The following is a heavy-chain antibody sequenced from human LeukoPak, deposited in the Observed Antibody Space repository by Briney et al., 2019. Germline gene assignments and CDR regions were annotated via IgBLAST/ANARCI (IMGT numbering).Heavy chain of an antibody. Sequence: GGSLRLSCAASGFTFSSYGMHWVRQAPGKGLEWVAVIWYDGSNKYHADSVKGRFTISRDNSKNTLDLQMNSLRAEDTAVYYCARDRSYDFWSGYSTPDYWGQGTLVTVSS. J-gene: IGHJ4*02. V-gene: IGHV3-33*08. CDR1: GFTFSSYG. CDR2: IWYDGSNK. CDR3: ARDRSYDFWSGYSTPDY. D-gene: IGHD3-3*01.